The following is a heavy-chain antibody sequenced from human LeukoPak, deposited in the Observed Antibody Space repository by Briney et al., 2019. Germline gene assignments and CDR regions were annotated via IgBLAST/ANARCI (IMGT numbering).Heavy chain of an antibody. V-gene: IGHV4-4*07. CDR2: IYISGST. J-gene: IGHJ4*02. D-gene: IGHD2-2*01. CDR1: GGSISSYY. CDR3: ARERREQLLPPYTRSVTYFDY. Sequence: SETLSLTCTVSGGSISSYYWSWVRQPAGKGLEWIGRIYISGSTNYNPSLKSRVTMSVDTSKNQFSLKLSSVTAADTAVYYCARERREQLLPPYTRSVTYFDYWGQGALVTVSS.